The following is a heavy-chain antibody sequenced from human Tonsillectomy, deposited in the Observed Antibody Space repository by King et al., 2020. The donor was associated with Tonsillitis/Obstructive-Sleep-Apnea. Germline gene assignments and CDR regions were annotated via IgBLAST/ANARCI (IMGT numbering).Heavy chain of an antibody. CDR3: ARAVGGYCSSTSCYGYFDY. J-gene: IGHJ4*02. CDR2: IKQDGSEK. D-gene: IGHD2-2*01. CDR1: GFTFSSYW. Sequence: VQLVESGGGLVQPGGSLRLSWAASGFTFSSYWMSWVRQAPGKGLEWVANIKQDGSEKYYVDSVKGRFTISRDNAKNSLYLQMNSPRAEDTAVYYCARAVGGYCSSTSCYGYFDYWGQGTLVTVSS. V-gene: IGHV3-7*01.